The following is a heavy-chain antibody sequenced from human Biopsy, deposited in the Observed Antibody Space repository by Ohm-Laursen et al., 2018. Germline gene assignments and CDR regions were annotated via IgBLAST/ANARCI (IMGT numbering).Heavy chain of an antibody. V-gene: IGHV3-53*01. J-gene: IGHJ4*02. CDR2: IDSGGYT. Sequence: SLRLSCSASGFTVSRNYMTWVRQAPGKGLEWVSVIDSGGYTHYTGSVKGRFTISRDNSKNTLYLQMNNLSAADTAMYYCARELMEYYDSSGYFDHWGQGSLVTVSS. CDR1: GFTVSRNY. D-gene: IGHD3-22*01. CDR3: ARELMEYYDSSGYFDH.